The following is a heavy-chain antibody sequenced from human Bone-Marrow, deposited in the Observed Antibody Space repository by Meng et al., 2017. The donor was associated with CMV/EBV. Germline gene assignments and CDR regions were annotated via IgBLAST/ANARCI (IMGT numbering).Heavy chain of an antibody. CDR1: GLSFSSYA. D-gene: IGHD5-12*01. CDR3: AFPLKATICLDY. V-gene: IGHV3-30-3*01. Sequence: GGSLRLSCAASGLSFSSYAMYWVRQAPGKGPEWVAVISYDGSNQYYADSVKGRFTISRDNSKNTLFLQMNSLRAEDTAVYYCAFPLKATICLDYWGQGTLVTVSS. CDR2: ISYDGSNQ. J-gene: IGHJ4*02.